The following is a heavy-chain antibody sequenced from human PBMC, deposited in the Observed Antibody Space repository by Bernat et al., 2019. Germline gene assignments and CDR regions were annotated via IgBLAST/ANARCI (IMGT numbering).Heavy chain of an antibody. V-gene: IGHV3-23*04. Sequence: EVQLVESGGGLVQPGGSLRLSCAASGFTFSSYAMSWVRQAPGKGLVWVSVSSGSGGSPQSADAVNGHFTISRDNSENTLLLQMVSVRAGDTAIYYCAKGGEAYGDSRSDYWGQGTLVTVSS. CDR3: AKGGEAYGDSRSDY. D-gene: IGHD4-17*01. J-gene: IGHJ4*02. CDR2: SSGSGGSP. CDR1: GFTFSSYA.